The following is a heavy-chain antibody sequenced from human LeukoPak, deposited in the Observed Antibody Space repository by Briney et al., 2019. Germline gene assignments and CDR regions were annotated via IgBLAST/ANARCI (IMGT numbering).Heavy chain of an antibody. J-gene: IGHJ4*02. V-gene: IGHV3-53*01. D-gene: IGHD3-22*01. CDR1: GFTVSSNY. CDR3: ARDRGNYYDSSGYYWDY. CDR2: IYSGGST. Sequence: GRSLRLSCAASGFTVSSNYMSWVRQAPGKGLEWVSVIYSGGSTYYADSVKGRFTISRDNSKNTLYLQMNSLRAADTAVYYCARDRGNYYDSSGYYWDYWGQGTLVTVSS.